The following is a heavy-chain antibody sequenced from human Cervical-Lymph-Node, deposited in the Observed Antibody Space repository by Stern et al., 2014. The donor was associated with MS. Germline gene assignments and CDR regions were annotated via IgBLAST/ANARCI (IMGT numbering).Heavy chain of an antibody. J-gene: IGHJ4*02. Sequence: VQLVESGGGLVQPGRSLRLSCTTSGFVFGDYGINWFREAPGRGLEWVGFIRIKLYGGTTEYAASVKDRFTISRDDSKSIAYLQMNSLKTDDTAVYYCTRVGYDDSAPYSENFDYWGQGTLVTVSS. D-gene: IGHD3-22*01. CDR2: IRIKLYGGTT. CDR3: TRVGYDDSAPYSENFDY. CDR1: GFVFGDYG. V-gene: IGHV3-49*03.